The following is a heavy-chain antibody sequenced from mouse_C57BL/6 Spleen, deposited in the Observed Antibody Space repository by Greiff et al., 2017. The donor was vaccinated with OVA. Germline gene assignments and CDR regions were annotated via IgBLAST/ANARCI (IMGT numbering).Heavy chain of an antibody. CDR1: GYTFTSYW. V-gene: IGHV1-64*01. CDR3: ARVSYGNWYFDV. CDR2: IHPNSGST. Sequence: VQLQQPGAELVKPGASVKLSCKASGYTFTSYWMHWVKQRPGQGLEWIGMIHPNSGSTNYNEKFKSKATLTVDKSSSTAYMQLSSLTSEDSAVYYCARVSYGNWYFDVWGTGTTVTVSS. D-gene: IGHD2-1*01. J-gene: IGHJ1*03.